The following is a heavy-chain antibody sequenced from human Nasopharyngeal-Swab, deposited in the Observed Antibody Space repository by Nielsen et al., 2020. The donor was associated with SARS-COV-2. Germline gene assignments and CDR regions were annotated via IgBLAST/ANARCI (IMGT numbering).Heavy chain of an antibody. CDR3: ARDGSSGWYGYYYYMDV. D-gene: IGHD6-19*01. Sequence: ASVKVSCKASGYTFTGYYMHWVRQAPGQGLEWMGRINPNSGGTNYAQKFQGRVTMTRDTSISTAYMELSRLRSDDTAVYYCARDGSSGWYGYYYYMDVWGKGTTVTASS. CDR2: INPNSGGT. V-gene: IGHV1-2*06. J-gene: IGHJ6*03. CDR1: GYTFTGYY.